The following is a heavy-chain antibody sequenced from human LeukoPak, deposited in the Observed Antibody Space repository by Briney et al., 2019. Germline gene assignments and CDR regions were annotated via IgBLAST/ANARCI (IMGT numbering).Heavy chain of an antibody. J-gene: IGHJ4*02. Sequence: GGSLRLSCAASGFTFSSYWMSWVRQAPGKGLEWVANIRQDGSEKYYVDSVKGRFTISRDNVKNSLFLQMNSLSDEDTAVYYCARDFLTGYFDCWGQGTLVTVSS. V-gene: IGHV3-7*01. D-gene: IGHD3-9*01. CDR1: GFTFSSYW. CDR3: ARDFLTGYFDC. CDR2: IRQDGSEK.